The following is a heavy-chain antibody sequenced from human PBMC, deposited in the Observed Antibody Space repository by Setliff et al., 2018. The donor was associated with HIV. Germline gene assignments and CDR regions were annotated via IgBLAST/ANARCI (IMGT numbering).Heavy chain of an antibody. Sequence: PSETLSLTCTVSDGSISSQYWSWIRQPPGKGLEWIANIYPSGSIWPSGTSNYNPSLKGRVTISLDMSQNQFSLKVNSVTAADTAIYYCARGGPAVAYAVDVWGQGTTVTVSS. CDR1: DGSISSQY. CDR3: ARGGPAVAYAVDV. V-gene: IGHV4-4*08. CDR2: IYPSGSIWPSGTS. J-gene: IGHJ6*02. D-gene: IGHD5-12*01.